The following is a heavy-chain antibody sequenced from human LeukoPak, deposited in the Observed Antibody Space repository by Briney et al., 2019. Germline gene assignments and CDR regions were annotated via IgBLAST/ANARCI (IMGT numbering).Heavy chain of an antibody. CDR1: GGSISSGGYY. J-gene: IGHJ6*02. CDR2: IYYSGST. CDR3: ARGRYSYGPGPSYYYYGMDV. D-gene: IGHD5-18*01. V-gene: IGHV4-31*03. Sequence: SETLSLTCTVSGGSISSGGYYWSWIRQHPGKGLEWIGYIYYSGSTYYNPSLKSRVTISVDTSKNQFSLKLSSVTAADTAVYYCARGRYSYGPGPSYYYYGMDVWGQGTTVTVSS.